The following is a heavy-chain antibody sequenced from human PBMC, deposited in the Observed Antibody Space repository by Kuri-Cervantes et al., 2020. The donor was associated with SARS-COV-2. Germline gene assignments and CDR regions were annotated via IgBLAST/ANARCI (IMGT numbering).Heavy chain of an antibody. CDR2: ISSSSSTI. CDR3: AKFYRSVVATIRTKTEFH. Sequence: GGSLRLSCAASGFTFSSYSMNWVRQAPGKGLEWVSYISSSSSTIYYADSVKGRFTISRDNAKNSLYLQMNSLRDEDTAVYYCAKFYRSVVATIRTKTEFHWGQGTLVTVSS. CDR1: GFTFSSYS. J-gene: IGHJ4*02. V-gene: IGHV3-48*02. D-gene: IGHD5-12*01.